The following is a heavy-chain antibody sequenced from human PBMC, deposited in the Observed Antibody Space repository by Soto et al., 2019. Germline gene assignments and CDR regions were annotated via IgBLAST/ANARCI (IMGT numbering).Heavy chain of an antibody. D-gene: IGHD5-12*01. Sequence: QVQLVQSGAEVKKPGSSVKVSCKDSGGTLRSSAISSVRQAPGQGLEWMGGIIPIFGTANYAQKFQGRVPITADEPTSTAYMELSSLRSEDTAVYYCAGNLREGSWGQGTLVTVSS. CDR2: IIPIFGTA. V-gene: IGHV1-69*12. CDR3: AGNLREGS. CDR1: GGTLRSSA. J-gene: IGHJ5*02.